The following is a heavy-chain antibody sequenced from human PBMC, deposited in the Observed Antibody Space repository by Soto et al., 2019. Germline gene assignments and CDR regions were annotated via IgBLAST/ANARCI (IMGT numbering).Heavy chain of an antibody. V-gene: IGHV3-23*01. CDR3: VKCSKGCDY. J-gene: IGHJ4*02. Sequence: EVHLLESGGGLVQPGGPLRLSCAASGFTFSSYAMTWVRQAPGKGLEWVSAITGGGDNTYYADSVKGRFTVSRANFTNSLCPQMTSLRVEHAATYYCVKCSKGCDYGSQGSVVTVSS. CDR2: ITGGGDNT. D-gene: IGHD2-2*01. CDR1: GFTFSSYA.